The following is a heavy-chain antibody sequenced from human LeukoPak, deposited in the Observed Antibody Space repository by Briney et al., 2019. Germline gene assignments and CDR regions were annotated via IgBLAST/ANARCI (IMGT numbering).Heavy chain of an antibody. CDR2: LSHSGST. CDR3: ARDLWFGEFNWFDP. Sequence: TLSLTCTVSGGSISSGGYFWSWVRQHPGKGLEWIGYLSHSGSTYYNPSLQSRVTISLDTSKDRFSLRLSSVTAADTAVYYCARDLWFGEFNWFDPWGQGTLVSVSS. CDR1: GGSISSGGYF. D-gene: IGHD3-10*01. V-gene: IGHV4-31*03. J-gene: IGHJ5*02.